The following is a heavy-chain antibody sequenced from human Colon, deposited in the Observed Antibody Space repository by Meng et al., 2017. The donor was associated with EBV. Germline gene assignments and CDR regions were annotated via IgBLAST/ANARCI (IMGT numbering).Heavy chain of an antibody. V-gene: IGHV4-39*07. CDR1: GDSISGSGDY. J-gene: IGHJ4*02. Sequence: QPRRQESGPGRVRPSETLSLTCSVSGDSISGSGDYWGWVRQPPGKGLEWIGNIYYTGSTYYNPSLKSRVTISVDTSKNQFSLKVTSMTAADTAVYYCARDGPLLWGPGTLVTVSS. CDR2: IYYTGST. CDR3: ARDGPLL.